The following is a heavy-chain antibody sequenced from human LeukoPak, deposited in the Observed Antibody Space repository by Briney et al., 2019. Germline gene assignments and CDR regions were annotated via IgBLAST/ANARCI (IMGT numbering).Heavy chain of an antibody. V-gene: IGHV3-9*01. J-gene: IGHJ4*02. CDR1: GFTFDVYA. CDR2: ISRSSGTI. D-gene: IGHD6-13*01. Sequence: GGSLRLSCTASGFTFDVYAMHWLRHAPGRGLEWVLDISRSSGTIGYAVSVKGLFTISREYHKHSLYLHKDSLRAGDTAVFYCARDMGFRGSTWYNFDFWGQGTLVTVSS. CDR3: ARDMGFRGSTWYNFDF.